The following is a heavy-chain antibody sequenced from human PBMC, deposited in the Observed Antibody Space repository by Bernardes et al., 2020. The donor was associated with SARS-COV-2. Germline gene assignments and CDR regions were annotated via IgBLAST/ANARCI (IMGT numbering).Heavy chain of an antibody. Sequence: SGPTLVKPTQTLTLTCSFSGFSLSTSGVAVGWIRQPPGKALEWLALIYWDDDKGYSPSLKSRLTITKDTSKNQVVLIMTNMDPVDTATYYCAHLRDGYNLKADAFDIWGQGTMVTVSS. J-gene: IGHJ3*02. CDR1: GFSLSTSGVA. V-gene: IGHV2-5*02. CDR3: AHLRDGYNLKADAFDI. D-gene: IGHD5-12*01. CDR2: IYWDDDK.